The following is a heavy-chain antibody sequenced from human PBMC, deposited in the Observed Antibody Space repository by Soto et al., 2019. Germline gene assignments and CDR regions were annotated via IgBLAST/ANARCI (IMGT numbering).Heavy chain of an antibody. CDR1: GFTFSSYG. CDR2: ISYDGSNK. V-gene: IGHV3-30*18. J-gene: IGHJ4*02. CDR3: AKASANYDFWSGYYILDY. Sequence: EGSLRLSCAASGFTFSSYGMHWVRQAPGKGLEWVAVISYDGSNKYYADSVKGRFTISRDNSKNTLYLQMNSLRAEDTAVYYCAKASANYDFWSGYYILDYWGQGTLVTVSS. D-gene: IGHD3-3*01.